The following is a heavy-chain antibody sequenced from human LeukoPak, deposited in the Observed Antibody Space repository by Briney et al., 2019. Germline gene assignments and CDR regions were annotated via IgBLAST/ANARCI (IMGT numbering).Heavy chain of an antibody. V-gene: IGHV1-2*02. CDR2: INPNSGGT. Sequence: GASVKVSCKASGYTFTSYYMHWVRQAPGQGLEWMGWINPNSGGTNYAQKFQGRVTMTRDTSISTAYMELNRLRSDDTAVYYCARGRDIITMIIVVIPPLGSWGQGTLVTVSS. CDR3: ARGRDIITMIIVVIPPLGS. CDR1: GYTFTSYY. J-gene: IGHJ4*02. D-gene: IGHD3-22*01.